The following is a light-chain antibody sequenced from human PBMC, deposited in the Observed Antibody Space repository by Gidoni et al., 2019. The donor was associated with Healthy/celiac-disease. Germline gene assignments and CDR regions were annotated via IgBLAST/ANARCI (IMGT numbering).Light chain of an antibody. J-gene: IGKJ4*01. Sequence: DIQMTQSPSSLSASVGDRVTITSRASQSISSYLNWYQQKPGEAPKLLIYAASSLQSGVPSRFSGSGAGTDFTLTISSLQPEDFATYYCQQSYSTPLTFCGGTKVEIK. CDR2: AAS. CDR3: QQSYSTPLT. CDR1: QSISSY. V-gene: IGKV1-39*01.